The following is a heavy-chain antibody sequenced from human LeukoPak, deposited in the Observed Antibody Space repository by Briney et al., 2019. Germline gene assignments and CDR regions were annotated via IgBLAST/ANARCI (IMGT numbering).Heavy chain of an antibody. D-gene: IGHD1-26*01. CDR2: IHPNTVVT. V-gene: IGHV1-2*02. CDR3: ARGTKDILGPVDY. CDR1: GYTFTDYY. J-gene: IGHJ4*02. Sequence: GASVKVSCKASGYTFTDYYIHWVRQVPGQGLEWMGWIHPNTVVTNFDQKFQGRVTLTRDTSISTAYMELSRLRSDDTALYYCARGTKDILGPVDYWGQGTLVTVSS.